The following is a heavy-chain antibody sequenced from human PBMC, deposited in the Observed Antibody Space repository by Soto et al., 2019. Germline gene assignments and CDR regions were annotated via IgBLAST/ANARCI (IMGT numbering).Heavy chain of an antibody. J-gene: IGHJ6*02. D-gene: IGHD1-26*01. CDR3: GKGDGFNLAV. Sequence: EVQVLATGGGLIQPGGSLRLSCAASGFTVNSNYMSWVRQAPGEGLQWVSITNTGGTTYYADSVKGRFTGSRDNAQNTLCLQMKSLSAEDTPVYYCGKGDGFNLAVWGQGTTVSVSS. CDR1: GFTVNSNY. CDR2: TNTGGTT. V-gene: IGHV3-53*02.